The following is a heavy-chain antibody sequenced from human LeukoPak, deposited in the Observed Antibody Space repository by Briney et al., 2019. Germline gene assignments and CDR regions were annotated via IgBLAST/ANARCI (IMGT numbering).Heavy chain of an antibody. V-gene: IGHV3-30*04. CDR2: ISYDGSNK. D-gene: IGHD3-10*01. J-gene: IGHJ6*03. CDR1: RFTFSSYA. CDR3: AKQGVAYYYGSGSPHYYYYYMDV. Sequence: GGSLRLSCAASRFTFSSYAMHWVRQAPGKGLEWVAVISYDGSNKYYADSVKGRFTISRDNSKNTLYLQMNSLRAEDTAVYYCAKQGVAYYYGSGSPHYYYYYMDVWGKGTTVTISS.